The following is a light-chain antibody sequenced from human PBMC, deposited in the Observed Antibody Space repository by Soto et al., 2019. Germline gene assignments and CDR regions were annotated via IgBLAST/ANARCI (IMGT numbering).Light chain of an antibody. CDR1: PSDIGAYNY. CDR2: DVT. V-gene: IGLV2-14*03. Sequence: QSVLTQPASVSGSPGQSITISCSGTPSDIGAYNYVSWYQHLPGKAPKVIIYDVTNWPSGVSSRFSGSKSGTTASLTISGLQAEDEANYYCGSYTISSTLMIFGGGTKLTVL. CDR3: GSYTISSTLMI. J-gene: IGLJ2*01.